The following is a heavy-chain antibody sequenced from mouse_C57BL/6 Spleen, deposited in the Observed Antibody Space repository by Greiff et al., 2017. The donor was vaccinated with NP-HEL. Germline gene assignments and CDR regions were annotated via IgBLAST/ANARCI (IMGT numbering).Heavy chain of an antibody. CDR2: IYPRSGNT. Sequence: VQLQQSGAELARPGASVKLSCKASGYTFTSYGISWVKQRTGQGLEWIGEIYPRSGNTYYNEKFKGKATLTADKSSSTAYMELRSLTSEDSAVYFCATYGSHYFDYWGQGTTLTVSS. J-gene: IGHJ2*01. CDR3: ATYGSHYFDY. D-gene: IGHD1-1*01. CDR1: GYTFTSYG. V-gene: IGHV1-81*01.